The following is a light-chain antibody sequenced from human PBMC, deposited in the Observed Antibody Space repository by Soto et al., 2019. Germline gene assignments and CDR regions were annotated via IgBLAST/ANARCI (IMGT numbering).Light chain of an antibody. CDR1: QSVSSKY. CDR2: AAS. CDR3: QQYGYSPIT. J-gene: IGKJ5*01. Sequence: MVLTQSPCTLSFAGRRRSTLPCMAGQSVSSKYLAWYQQKPGQAPRLLIYAASSRATGIPDRFSVSGSGTDFPLTIDGLENEDFVVYYCQQYGYSPITFCQGTRLEIK. V-gene: IGKV3-20*01.